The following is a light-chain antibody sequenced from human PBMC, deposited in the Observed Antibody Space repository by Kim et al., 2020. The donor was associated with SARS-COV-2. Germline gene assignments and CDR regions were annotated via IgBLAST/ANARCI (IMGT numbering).Light chain of an antibody. V-gene: IGLV3-19*01. J-gene: IGLJ3*02. CDR1: SLRTHY. CDR3: KSRNSSGTYWV. Sequence: SSELTQDPAVSVALGQTVRITCQGDSLRTHYASWYQQKPGQAPILVMFAKTNRPSGIPDRFSGSGSGNTASLTITGAQAEDEADYFCKSRNSSGTYWVFGGGTQLTVL. CDR2: AKT.